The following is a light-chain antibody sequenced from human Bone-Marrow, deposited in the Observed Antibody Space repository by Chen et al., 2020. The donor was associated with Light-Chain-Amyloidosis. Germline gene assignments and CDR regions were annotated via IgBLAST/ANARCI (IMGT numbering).Light chain of an antibody. CDR2: EDD. J-gene: IGLJ3*02. CDR1: SGSIATNY. V-gene: IGLV6-57*01. Sequence: NFMLTQPHSVSESPGKTVIISCTLSSGSIATNYVQWYQQRPGSSPTTLIYEDDQRPSGVPDRFSGSIDRSANSADLTITGLKTEDEADYYCQSYQGSSQGVFGGGTKMTVL. CDR3: QSYQGSSQGV.